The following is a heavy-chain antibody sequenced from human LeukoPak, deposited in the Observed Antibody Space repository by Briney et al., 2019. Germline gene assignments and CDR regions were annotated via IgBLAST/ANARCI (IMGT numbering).Heavy chain of an antibody. CDR2: INHSGST. CDR3: ARDGIVVVPAAIPEYNWFDP. Sequence: SETLSLTCAVYGGSFSGYYWSWIRQPPGKGLEWIGEINHSGSTNYYPSLKSRVTISVDTSKNQFSLKLSSVTAADTAVYYCARDGIVVVPAAIPEYNWFDPWGQGTLVTVSS. V-gene: IGHV4-34*01. D-gene: IGHD2-2*02. CDR1: GGSFSGYY. J-gene: IGHJ5*02.